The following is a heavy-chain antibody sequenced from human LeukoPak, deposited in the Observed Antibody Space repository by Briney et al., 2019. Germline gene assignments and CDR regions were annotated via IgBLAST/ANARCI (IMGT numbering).Heavy chain of an antibody. CDR2: ISSGSSTI. Sequence: GSLRLSCAASGFTFSSYRMNWVRQAPGKGLEWVSYISSGSSTIYYADSVKGRFTISRDNAKNSLYLQMNSLRDEDTAVYYCARTHSSSYYQFDYWGQGTLVTVSS. CDR3: ARTHSSSYYQFDY. D-gene: IGHD3-22*01. V-gene: IGHV3-48*02. J-gene: IGHJ4*02. CDR1: GFTFSSYR.